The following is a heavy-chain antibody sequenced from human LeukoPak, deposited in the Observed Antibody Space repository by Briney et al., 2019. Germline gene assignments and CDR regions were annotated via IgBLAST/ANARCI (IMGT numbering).Heavy chain of an antibody. V-gene: IGHV1-2*02. CDR2: IGPKNGDT. D-gene: IGHD1-26*01. Sequence: ASVKVSCKASGYTFTDYYIHCVRQAPGQGLEWMGWIGPKNGDTHYAQKFQGRLTMTRDTSITTAFIELSRLTSDDTAVYYCVRDHASSYDYWGQGTLVTVSS. CDR3: VRDHASSYDY. CDR1: GYTFTDYY. J-gene: IGHJ4*02.